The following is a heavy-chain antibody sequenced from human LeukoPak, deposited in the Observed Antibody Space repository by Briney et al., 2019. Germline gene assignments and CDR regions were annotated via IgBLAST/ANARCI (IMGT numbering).Heavy chain of an antibody. Sequence: PGGSLRLSCAASGFTFSSYWMHWVRQAPGKGLVLVSRIATNGTSTNYADSVKGRFTISRDNAKNTVYLQMNSLRAEDTAVYYCARTYCSRATCYDGDMDVWGQGTTVTVSS. D-gene: IGHD2-2*01. CDR2: IATNGTST. V-gene: IGHV3-74*01. CDR1: GFTFSSYW. CDR3: ARTYCSRATCYDGDMDV. J-gene: IGHJ6*02.